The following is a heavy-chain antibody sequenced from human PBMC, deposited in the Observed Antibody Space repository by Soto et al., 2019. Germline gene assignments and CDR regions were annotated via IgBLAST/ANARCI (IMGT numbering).Heavy chain of an antibody. J-gene: IGHJ5*02. CDR3: ARDQMATIFRRTSSSERPASWSLSRPNWFDP. Sequence: GASVKVSCKASGYTFTGYYMHWVRQAPGQGLEWMGWINPNSGGTNYAQKFQGWVTMTRDTSISTAYMELSRLRSDDTAVYYCARDQMATIFRRTSSSERPASWSLSRPNWFDPWGQGTLVTVSS. CDR1: GYTFTGYY. CDR2: INPNSGGT. D-gene: IGHD5-12*01. V-gene: IGHV1-2*04.